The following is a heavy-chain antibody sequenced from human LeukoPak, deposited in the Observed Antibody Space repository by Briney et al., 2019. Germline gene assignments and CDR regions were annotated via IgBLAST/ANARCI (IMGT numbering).Heavy chain of an antibody. CDR1: GGSISSYY. CDR3: ARMVGWGARRYYYYYMDV. V-gene: IGHV4-59*01. Sequence: SETLSLTCTVSGGSISSYYRSWIRQPPGKGLEWIGYIYYSGSTNYNPSLKSRVTISVDTSKNQFSLKLSSVTTADTAVYYCARMVGWGARRYYYYYMDVWGKGTTVTISS. J-gene: IGHJ6*03. CDR2: IYYSGST. D-gene: IGHD1-26*01.